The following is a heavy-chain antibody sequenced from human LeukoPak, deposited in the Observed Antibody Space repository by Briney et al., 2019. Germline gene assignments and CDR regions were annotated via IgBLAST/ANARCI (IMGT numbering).Heavy chain of an antibody. CDR2: ISNSGNTK. CDR1: GFTFSSYE. J-gene: IGHJ6*04. CDR3: AELGITMIGGV. V-gene: IGHV3-48*03. Sequence: GGSLRLSCAASGFTFSSYEMNWIRQAPGKGLEWISYISNSGNTKYYADSVKGRFTISRDNAKNSLYLQMNSLRAEDTAVYYCAELGITMIGGVWGKGTTVTISS. D-gene: IGHD3-10*02.